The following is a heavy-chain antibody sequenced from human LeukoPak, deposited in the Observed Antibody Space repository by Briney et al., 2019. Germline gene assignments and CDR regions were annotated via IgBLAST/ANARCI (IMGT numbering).Heavy chain of an antibody. Sequence: ASVKVSCKASGYTFTGYYMHWVRQAPGQGLEWLGWINPNNGGTKYAQKFQGWVTMTSDTSIRTAYLELRRLRSDDTAVYYCARDPGSSWYSDSWGQGTLVTVSS. CDR1: GYTFTGYY. V-gene: IGHV1-2*04. CDR3: ARDPGSSWYSDS. D-gene: IGHD6-13*01. J-gene: IGHJ4*02. CDR2: INPNNGGT.